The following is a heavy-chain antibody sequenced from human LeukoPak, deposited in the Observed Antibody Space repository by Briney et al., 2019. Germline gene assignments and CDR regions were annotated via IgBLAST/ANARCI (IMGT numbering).Heavy chain of an antibody. Sequence: PGGSLRLSCAASGFTFSSYGMHWVRQAPGKGLEWVAVIWYDGSNKYYADSVKGRFTISRDNSKNTLYLQMNSLRAEDTAVYYCARDAPGVLLGYDSIDYWGQGTLVTVSS. D-gene: IGHD3-22*01. J-gene: IGHJ4*02. CDR1: GFTFSSYG. CDR3: ARDAPGVLLGYDSIDY. CDR2: IWYDGSNK. V-gene: IGHV3-33*01.